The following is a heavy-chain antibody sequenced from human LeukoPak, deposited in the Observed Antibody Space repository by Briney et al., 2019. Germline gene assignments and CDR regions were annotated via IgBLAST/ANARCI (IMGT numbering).Heavy chain of an antibody. Sequence: SETLSLTCTASGGSINSYYWSWIRQPAGKGLEWIARIYTSGSTNYNSSLKSRVTMSVDTSKNQFSLKLSSVTAADTAVYYCARQFLSGSRPGTHYYYYYMDVWGKGTTVTVSS. CDR3: ARQFLSGSRPGTHYYYYYMDV. CDR1: GGSINSYY. V-gene: IGHV4-4*07. CDR2: IYTSGST. D-gene: IGHD1-14*01. J-gene: IGHJ6*03.